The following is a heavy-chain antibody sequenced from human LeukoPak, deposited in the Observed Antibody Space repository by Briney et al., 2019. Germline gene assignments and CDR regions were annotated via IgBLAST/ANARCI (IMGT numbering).Heavy chain of an antibody. CDR1: GGSINSGGYY. CDR2: ISYSGST. Sequence: SETLSPTCSVSGGSINSGGYYWSWIRQHPGKGLECIGYISYSGSTYYNPSLKSRVTISVDTSENHFSLKLSSLTAADTAVYYCARIVRRDDYTNYGWIAPWGLGALVTVSS. D-gene: IGHD4-11*01. J-gene: IGHJ5*02. V-gene: IGHV4-31*03. CDR3: ARIVRRDDYTNYGWIAP.